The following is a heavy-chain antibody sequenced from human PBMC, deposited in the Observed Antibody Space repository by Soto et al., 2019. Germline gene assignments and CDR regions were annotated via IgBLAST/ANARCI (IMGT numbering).Heavy chain of an antibody. CDR1: GFTFSKSG. CDR3: AKDGLSDSPSAIDY. D-gene: IGHD6-13*01. V-gene: IGHV3-23*01. Sequence: VQLLESGGGLAQPGGSLRLSCAASGFTFSKSGMTWVRQAPGKGLESVAGIGGSGRNTYYADSVEGRFTISRDNSKNTLFLQMNSLRDEDTAIYYCAKDGLSDSPSAIDYWGQGTLVTVSS. J-gene: IGHJ4*02. CDR2: IGGSGRNT.